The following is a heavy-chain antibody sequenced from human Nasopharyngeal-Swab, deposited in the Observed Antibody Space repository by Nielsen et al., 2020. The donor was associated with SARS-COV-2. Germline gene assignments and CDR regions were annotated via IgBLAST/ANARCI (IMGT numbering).Heavy chain of an antibody. Sequence: SETLSLTCTVSGGSISGSTYYWGWVRQPPGKGLEWIANIYYTGNTYYSPSLKSRVTISVDTPRSQFSLTLSSMTAADRAVYYCARTNTERPNFDSWGQGLLVTVSS. CDR3: ARTNTERPNFDS. CDR1: GGSISGSTYY. D-gene: IGHD2-8*01. CDR2: IYYTGNT. J-gene: IGHJ4*02. V-gene: IGHV4-39*01.